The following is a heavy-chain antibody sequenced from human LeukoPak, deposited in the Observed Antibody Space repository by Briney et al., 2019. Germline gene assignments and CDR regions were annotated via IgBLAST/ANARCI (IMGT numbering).Heavy chain of an antibody. CDR1: GYTFNGSY. CDR3: AKESGWQVYYFDF. V-gene: IGHV1-2*02. D-gene: IGHD6-19*01. J-gene: IGHJ4*02. Sequence: ASVKVSCKASGYTFNGSYMHWVRQVPGQGLEWMGWINPNSGGKNYAQRFQGRVTMTRDTSVSTAYMELSGLTSDDTAVYYCAKESGWQVYYFDFWGQGTRVTVSS. CDR2: INPNSGGK.